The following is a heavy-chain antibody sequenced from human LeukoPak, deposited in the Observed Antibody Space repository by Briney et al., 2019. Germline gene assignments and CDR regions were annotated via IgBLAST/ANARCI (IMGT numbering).Heavy chain of an antibody. CDR1: GYTFTSYA. D-gene: IGHD3-9*01. V-gene: IGHV7-4-1*02. CDR2: INTNTGNP. Sequence: ASVKVSCKASGYTFTSYAMNWVRQAPGQGLEWMGWINTNTGNPTYAQGFTGRFVFSLDTSISTAYLQISSLKAEDTAVYYCARGSPPLGDILTGYQSPGVADYWGQGTLVTVSS. CDR3: ARGSPPLGDILTGYQSPGVADY. J-gene: IGHJ4*02.